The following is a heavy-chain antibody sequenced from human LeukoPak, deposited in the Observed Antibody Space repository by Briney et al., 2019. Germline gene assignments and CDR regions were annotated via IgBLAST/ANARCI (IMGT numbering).Heavy chain of an antibody. J-gene: IGHJ4*02. V-gene: IGHV4-31*03. D-gene: IGHD5-24*01. CDR2: IYYSGST. Sequence: SQTLSLTCTVSGGSISSGGYYWSWIRQHPGKGLEWIGYIYYSGSTYYNPSLKSRVTISVDTSKNQFSLKLSSVTAADTAVYYCARGKTRWLQSPTGYDYWGQGTLVTVSS. CDR1: GGSISSGGYY. CDR3: ARGKTRWLQSPTGYDY.